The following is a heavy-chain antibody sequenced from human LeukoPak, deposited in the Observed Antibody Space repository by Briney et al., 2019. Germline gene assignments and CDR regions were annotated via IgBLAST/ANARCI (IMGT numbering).Heavy chain of an antibody. D-gene: IGHD5-18*01. CDR3: ARSGYSYDSAVYWNFDL. Sequence: SETLSLTCTVSGDSITGFYWNWIRQPPGKGLEWIGYIHYSGTTKYNPSLKSRVTMSVDMSKNRLSLRLTSVTAADTAVYYCARSGYSYDSAVYWNFDLWGRGTLVTVSS. CDR1: GDSITGFY. V-gene: IGHV4-59*01. CDR2: IHYSGTT. J-gene: IGHJ2*01.